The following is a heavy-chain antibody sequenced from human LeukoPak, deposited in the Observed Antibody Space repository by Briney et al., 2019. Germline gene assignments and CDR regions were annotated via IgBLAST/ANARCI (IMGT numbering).Heavy chain of an antibody. V-gene: IGHV4-39*01. D-gene: IGHD3-3*01. CDR3: ARRSYDFWSGYYGPYYFDY. J-gene: IGHJ4*02. Sequence: SETLSLTCTVSGGSISSSSYYWGWIRQPPGKGLEWIGSIYYSGSTYYNPSLKSRVTISVDTSKNQFSLKLSSVTAADTAVYYCARRSYDFWSGYYGPYYFDYWGQGTLVTVSS. CDR2: IYYSGST. CDR1: GGSISSSSYY.